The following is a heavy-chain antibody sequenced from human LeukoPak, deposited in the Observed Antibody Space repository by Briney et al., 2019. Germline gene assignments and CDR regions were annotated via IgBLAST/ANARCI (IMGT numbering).Heavy chain of an antibody. D-gene: IGHD2-15*01. V-gene: IGHV4-30-2*01. CDR1: GGSISSSGYS. CDR3: ARGGYCSGGSCYPDDYFDL. Sequence: SQTLSLTCAVSGGSISSSGYSWSWIRQPPGKGLEWIGYIYHSGSTYYNPSLKSRVTISVDRSKNQFSLKLSSVTAADTAVYYCARGGYCSGGSCYPDDYFDLWGRGTLVTVSS. J-gene: IGHJ2*01. CDR2: IYHSGST.